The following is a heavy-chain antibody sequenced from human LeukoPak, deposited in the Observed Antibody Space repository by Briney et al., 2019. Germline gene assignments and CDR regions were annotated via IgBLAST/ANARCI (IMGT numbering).Heavy chain of an antibody. D-gene: IGHD3-22*01. J-gene: IGHJ4*02. Sequence: SVKVSCKASGGTFSSYAISWVRQAPGQGLEWMGGIIPIFGTANYAQKFQGRVTITADESTSTAYMELSSLRSEDTAVYYCARDGAHYYDSSGYYPIWGQGALVTVSS. CDR3: ARDGAHYYDSSGYYPI. V-gene: IGHV1-69*13. CDR1: GGTFSSYA. CDR2: IIPIFGTA.